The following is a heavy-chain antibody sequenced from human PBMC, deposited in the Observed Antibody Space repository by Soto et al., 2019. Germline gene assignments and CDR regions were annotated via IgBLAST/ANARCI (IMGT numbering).Heavy chain of an antibody. CDR3: ARTLYGDNVDY. D-gene: IGHD4-17*01. V-gene: IGHV1-8*01. Sequence: QVQLVQSGAEVKKPGASVKVSCKASGYTFTSYDINWVRQATGQGLEWMGWMNHNSGNTGLAQKCLARVTMTRNTSISPDYMELSSLRSEDTAVYYCARTLYGDNVDYWGQGTLVTVSS. CDR1: GYTFTSYD. J-gene: IGHJ4*02. CDR2: MNHNSGNT.